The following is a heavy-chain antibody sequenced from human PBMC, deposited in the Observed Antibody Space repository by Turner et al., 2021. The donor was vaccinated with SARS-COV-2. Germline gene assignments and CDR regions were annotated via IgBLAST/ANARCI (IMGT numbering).Heavy chain of an antibody. D-gene: IGHD4-17*01. V-gene: IGHV4-39*01. CDR3: ARHGPTSTTKAFDP. Sequence: QLQLQESGPGLVKPSETLSLTCTVSGASISSSSYYWGWIRQPPGKGLEWIGSIYYSGSTYYNPSLKSRVTISVDTSKNQFSLKLNSVTAADTAVYYCARHGPTSTTKAFDPWGQGTLVTVSS. CDR1: GASISSSSYY. CDR2: IYYSGST. J-gene: IGHJ5*02.